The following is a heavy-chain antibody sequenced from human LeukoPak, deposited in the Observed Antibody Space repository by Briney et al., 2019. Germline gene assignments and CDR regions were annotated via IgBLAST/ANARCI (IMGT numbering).Heavy chain of an antibody. CDR2: IYYSGNT. V-gene: IGHV4-59*08. D-gene: IGHD3-10*01. CDR1: GGSISSYY. Sequence: SETLSLTCTVSGGSISSYYWSWIRQPPGKGLEWIGYIYYSGNTNCNPSLESRVTISVDTSKNQFSLKLSSVTAADTAVYYCATAKMYGSGRFDHWGQGTLVTVSS. CDR3: ATAKMYGSGRFDH. J-gene: IGHJ4*02.